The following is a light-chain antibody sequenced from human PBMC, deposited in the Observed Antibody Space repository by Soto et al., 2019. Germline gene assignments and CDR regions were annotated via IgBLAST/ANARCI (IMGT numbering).Light chain of an antibody. J-gene: IGKJ5*01. Sequence: ERVMTQSPATLSVSPGERATLACRASESVGRHLAWYHQKPGQAPKALIFDASTRATGVPARFSGSGSGTEFTLTVSSLQSEDIAVYFCQQYNNWPPNFGQGTRLEIK. V-gene: IGKV3-15*01. CDR3: QQYNNWPPN. CDR2: DAS. CDR1: ESVGRH.